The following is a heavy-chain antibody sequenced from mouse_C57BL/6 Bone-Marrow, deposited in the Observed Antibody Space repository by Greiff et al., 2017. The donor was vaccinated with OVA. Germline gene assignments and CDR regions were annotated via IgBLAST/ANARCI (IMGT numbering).Heavy chain of an antibody. D-gene: IGHD4-1*01. J-gene: IGHJ3*01. CDR1: GYTFTSYW. Sequence: VQLQQPGAELVMPGASVKLSCKASGYTFTSYWMHWVKQRPGQGLEWIGEIDPSDSYTNYNQKFKGKSTLTVDKSSSTAYLQLSSLTSEDSAVYYCARVGWDAGFAYWGQGTLVTVSA. CDR3: ARVGWDAGFAY. CDR2: IDPSDSYT. V-gene: IGHV1-69*01.